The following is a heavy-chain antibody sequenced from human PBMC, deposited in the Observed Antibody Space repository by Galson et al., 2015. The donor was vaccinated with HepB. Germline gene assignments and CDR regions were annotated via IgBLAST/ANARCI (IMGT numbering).Heavy chain of an antibody. D-gene: IGHD3-22*01. J-gene: IGHJ3*02. CDR1: GGTFSRYA. Sequence: SVKVSCKASGGTFSRYAISWVRQAPGQGLAWMGGIIPTFGTRKYAQTFQGRVTITADESTSTAYMELSSLRSEDTAVYYCATETPSYYYDSSEEGPFDIWGQGTMVIVSS. CDR2: IIPTFGTR. CDR3: ATETPSYYYDSSEEGPFDI. V-gene: IGHV1-69*13.